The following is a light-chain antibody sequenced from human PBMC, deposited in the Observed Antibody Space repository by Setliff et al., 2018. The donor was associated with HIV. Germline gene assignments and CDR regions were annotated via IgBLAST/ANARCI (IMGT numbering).Light chain of an antibody. V-gene: IGLV2-14*03. CDR1: SSDVGVYNY. CDR3: SSYTSSTPLXV. J-gene: IGLJ1*01. CDR2: DVS. Sequence: QSVLTQPASVSGSPGQSITISCTGTSSDVGVYNYVSWYQQHPGKAPKLMISDVSNRPSGVSNRFSGSKSGNTASLTISGXXXEDEADYYCSSYTSSTPLXVFGTGTKV.